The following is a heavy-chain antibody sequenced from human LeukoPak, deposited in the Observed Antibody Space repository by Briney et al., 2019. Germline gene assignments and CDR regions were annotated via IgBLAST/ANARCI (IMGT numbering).Heavy chain of an antibody. CDR3: ARNKRGDY. V-gene: IGHV3-21*01. Sequence: GGSLRLSCAASGFTFSAYSMTWVRQAPGKGLEWVSCISSSSSYISYVDSVKGRFTISRDNAKNSLFLQMNSLRAEDRAVYYCARNKRGDYWGQGALVTVSS. CDR2: ISSSSSYI. D-gene: IGHD1/OR15-1a*01. J-gene: IGHJ4*02. CDR1: GFTFSAYS.